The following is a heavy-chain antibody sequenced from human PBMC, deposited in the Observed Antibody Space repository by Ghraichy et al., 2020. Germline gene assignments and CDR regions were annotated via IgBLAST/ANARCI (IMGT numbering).Heavy chain of an antibody. J-gene: IGHJ4*02. Sequence: SETLSLTCAVYGGSFSGYYWSWIRQPPGKGLEWIGEINHSGSTNYNPSLKSRVTISVDTSKNQFSLKLSSVTAADTAVYYCAIKPVHLRFLEWLPPLRYFDYWGQGTLVTVSS. D-gene: IGHD3-3*01. CDR2: INHSGST. CDR3: AIKPVHLRFLEWLPPLRYFDY. CDR1: GGSFSGYY. V-gene: IGHV4-34*01.